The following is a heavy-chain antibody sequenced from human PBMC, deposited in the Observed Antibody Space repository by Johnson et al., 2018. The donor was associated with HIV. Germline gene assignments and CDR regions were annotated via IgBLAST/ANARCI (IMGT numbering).Heavy chain of an antibody. D-gene: IGHD3-16*01. V-gene: IGHV3-20*04. J-gene: IGHJ3*01. CDR1: GFTFDDYG. CDR3: ARASHLYDYVP. CDR2: INWNGVRT. Sequence: VQLVESGGGVVRPGGSLRLSCAAAGFTFDDYGMNWVRQAPGKGLEWVSGINWNGVRTGYLDSMKGRFTISRDNAKNSLYLQMNSLRAEDTAVYYCARASHLYDYVPWGQGTMVTVSS.